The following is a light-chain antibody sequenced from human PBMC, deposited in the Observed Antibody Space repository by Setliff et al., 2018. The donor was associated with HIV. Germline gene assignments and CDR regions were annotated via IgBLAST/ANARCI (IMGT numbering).Light chain of an antibody. V-gene: IGLV2-11*01. Sequence: LTQPRSVSGSPGQSVTFSCTGSSRDVGAYDYVSWYQQRPGKAPKLVIYDVTKRPSGVPDRFSGSKSGNTASLTISGLQSEDEADYYCCSYVGSYSYVFGSGTKVTVL. CDR2: DVT. CDR3: CSYVGSYSYV. J-gene: IGLJ1*01. CDR1: SRDVGAYDY.